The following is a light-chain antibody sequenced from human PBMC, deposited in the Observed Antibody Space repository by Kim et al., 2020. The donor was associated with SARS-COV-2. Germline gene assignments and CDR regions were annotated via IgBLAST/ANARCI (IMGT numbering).Light chain of an antibody. J-gene: IGKJ2*03. CDR1: QNILYAANNLNY. CDR2: WAS. Sequence: ATINCKSSQNILYAANNLNYLAWYQHKAGQPPKLLISWASSREYGVPDRFSGSGSGTNFTLTITSLQAEDVAVYYCQPYYGYPPYSFGQGTSWRS. CDR3: QPYYGYPPYS. V-gene: IGKV4-1*01.